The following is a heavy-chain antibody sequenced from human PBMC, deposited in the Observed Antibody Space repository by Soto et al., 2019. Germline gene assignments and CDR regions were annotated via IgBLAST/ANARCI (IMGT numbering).Heavy chain of an antibody. J-gene: IGHJ4*02. Sequence: EVQLLESGGGLVQPGGSLRLSCAASGFSFSSYGMTWVRQAPGKGLEWVSAIGGGGRTIYYADSVKGRFSISRDNSKNTLYLPMNILRAEDTAVYHCAKGSNDYVWGSYRHLDYWGQGTLVTVSS. CDR1: GFSFSSYG. CDR3: AKGSNDYVWGSYRHLDY. CDR2: IGGGGRTI. V-gene: IGHV3-23*01. D-gene: IGHD3-16*02.